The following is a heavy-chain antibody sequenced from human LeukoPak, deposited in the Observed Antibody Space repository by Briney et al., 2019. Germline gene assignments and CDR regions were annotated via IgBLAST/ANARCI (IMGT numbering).Heavy chain of an antibody. V-gene: IGHV3-7*01. Sequence: GGSLRLSCAASGFTFSSYWMTWVSQAPGKGLEWVANIKQEGSEKYYVDSVRGGFSISRDNAKNSLYLQKNSLRAEDTAVYYCARDPKDDYGDYWGQGTLVTVSS. CDR1: GFTFSSYW. CDR2: IKQEGSEK. CDR3: ARDPKDDYGDY. J-gene: IGHJ4*02.